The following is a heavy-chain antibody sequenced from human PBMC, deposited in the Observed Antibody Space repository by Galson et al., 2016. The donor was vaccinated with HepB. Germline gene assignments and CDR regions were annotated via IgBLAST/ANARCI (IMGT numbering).Heavy chain of an antibody. V-gene: IGHV3-7*01. Sequence: SLRLSCAGSGFSFSSYWMNWVRQAPGKGLEWVANINHDSSQKYYVDSVKGRFTISRDNARNSLYLQMNNLRVEDTAVYYCAREEGSGSSWGQGTLVTVSS. J-gene: IGHJ4*02. CDR1: GFSFSSYW. CDR3: AREEGSGSS. CDR2: INHDSSQK. D-gene: IGHD6-13*01.